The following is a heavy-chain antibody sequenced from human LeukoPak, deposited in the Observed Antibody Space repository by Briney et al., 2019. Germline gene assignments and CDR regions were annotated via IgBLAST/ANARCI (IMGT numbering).Heavy chain of an antibody. D-gene: IGHD6-19*01. V-gene: IGHV3-21*01. Sequence: AGSLRLSCAASGFTFSSYSMNWVRQAPGKGLEWVSSISSSSSYIYYADSVKGVFTTSRANAKNSSYMQMTGLRAEATAEYYCARDHSGWYDAFDIWGQGTMVTVSS. CDR1: GFTFSSYS. CDR3: ARDHSGWYDAFDI. CDR2: ISSSSSYI. J-gene: IGHJ3*02.